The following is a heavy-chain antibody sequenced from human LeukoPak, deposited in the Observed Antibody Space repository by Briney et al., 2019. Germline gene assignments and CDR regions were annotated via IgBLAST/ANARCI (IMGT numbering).Heavy chain of an antibody. CDR3: AKDQGYYGSGSYKEYFQH. Sequence: GGSLRLSCAASGFTFSSYAMTWVRQAPGKGLEWVSAISGSGDSTYYADSVKGRFTTSRDNSKNTLCLQMNSLRADDTAVYYCAKDQGYYGSGSYKEYFQHWGQGTLVTVSS. CDR2: ISGSGDST. CDR1: GFTFSSYA. V-gene: IGHV3-23*01. D-gene: IGHD3-10*01. J-gene: IGHJ1*01.